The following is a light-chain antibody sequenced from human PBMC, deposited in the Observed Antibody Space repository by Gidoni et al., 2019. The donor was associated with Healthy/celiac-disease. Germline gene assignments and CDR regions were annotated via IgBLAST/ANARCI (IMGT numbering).Light chain of an antibody. CDR2: AAS. Sequence: DIQMTQSPSSRSASVGDRVTITCRASQSISSYLNWYQQQPGKAPKLLLYAASSLQSGVPSRFSGRRSGTDFTLPLSRLQPVDFATYYCQQSYSTPLTFGGGTKVEIK. J-gene: IGKJ4*01. CDR3: QQSYSTPLT. V-gene: IGKV1-39*01. CDR1: QSISSY.